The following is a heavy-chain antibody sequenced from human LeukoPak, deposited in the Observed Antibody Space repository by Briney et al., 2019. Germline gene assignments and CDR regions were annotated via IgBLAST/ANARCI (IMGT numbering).Heavy chain of an antibody. J-gene: IGHJ4*01. CDR1: GFTFNNYA. V-gene: IGHV3-23*01. D-gene: IGHD6-19*01. CDR2: LSGSGITT. CDR3: AKGIYSSGWSYFDY. Sequence: GGSLRLSCAASGFTFNNYAMSWVRQTPGKGLEWVSTLSGSGITTYYADSVKGRFTISRDNSKNTLYLQMNSLRAEDTAVYYCAKGIYSSGWSYFDYWGHGTLVTVSS.